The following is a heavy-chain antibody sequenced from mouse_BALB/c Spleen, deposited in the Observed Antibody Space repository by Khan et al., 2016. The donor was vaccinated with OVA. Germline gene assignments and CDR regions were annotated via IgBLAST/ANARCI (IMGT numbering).Heavy chain of an antibody. CDR1: GFTFSTYA. D-gene: IGHD2-1*01. CDR3: SRSPYGNFAY. J-gene: IGHJ3*01. CDR2: INSDGDYT. V-gene: IGHV5-9-3*01. Sequence: EVQLVESGGDLVKPGGSLKLSCAASGFTFSTYAMSWVRQTPEKRLEWVATINSDGDYTYYPDSVTGRFTISRDNAKNTLYLQMSSLRSEDTAMYYCSRSPYGNFAYWGQGTLVTVSA.